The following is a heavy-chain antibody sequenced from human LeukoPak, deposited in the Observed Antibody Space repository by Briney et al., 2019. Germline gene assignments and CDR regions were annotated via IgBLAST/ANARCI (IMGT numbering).Heavy chain of an antibody. CDR2: IKQDGSVK. Sequence: GESLRLSCAASGFTFTNYWMNWVRQAPGKGLEWVANIKQDGSVKYYVDSVKGRFTISRDNAKNSLYLQMDSLRAEDTAVYYCARDQTRMNYYDSSGYYYYWGQGTLVTVSS. CDR3: ARDQTRMNYYDSSGYYYY. CDR1: GFTFTNYW. J-gene: IGHJ4*02. D-gene: IGHD3-22*01. V-gene: IGHV3-7*01.